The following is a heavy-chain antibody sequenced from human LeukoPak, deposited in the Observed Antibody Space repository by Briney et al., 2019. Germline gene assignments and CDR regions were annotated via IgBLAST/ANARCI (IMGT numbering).Heavy chain of an antibody. CDR3: ARGTGLLRFLEWPMDV. CDR2: IIPMFGTA. CDR1: GGTFSSYE. V-gene: IGHV1-69*05. Sequence: SVKVSCKASGGTFSSYEISWVRQAPGQGLEWMGGIIPMFGTAKYAQKFQGRVTITTDKSTSTAYMELSRLRSDDTAVYYCARGTGLLRFLEWPMDVWGKGTTVTVSS. J-gene: IGHJ6*04. D-gene: IGHD3-3*01.